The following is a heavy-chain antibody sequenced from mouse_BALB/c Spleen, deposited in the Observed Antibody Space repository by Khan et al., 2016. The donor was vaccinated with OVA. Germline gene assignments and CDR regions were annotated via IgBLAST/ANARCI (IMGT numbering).Heavy chain of an antibody. J-gene: IGHJ3*01. Sequence: EVQLQQSGPDLVKPGASVKISCKASGYSFTLYYMSWVKQSHGKSLEWIGRVNPNTDNINYNQEFKGKAILTVDKSSNTAYMELRSLTSEDSAVYFYARGDDFFACWGQGTLVTVSA. D-gene: IGHD2-12*01. CDR3: ARGDDFFAC. CDR2: VNPNTDNI. V-gene: IGHV1-26*01. CDR1: GYSFTLYY.